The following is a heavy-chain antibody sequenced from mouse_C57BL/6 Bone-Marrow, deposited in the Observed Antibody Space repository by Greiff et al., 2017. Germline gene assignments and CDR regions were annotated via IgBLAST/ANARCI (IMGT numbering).Heavy chain of an antibody. D-gene: IGHD3-2*02. Sequence: VQLQESGAELVKPGASVKISCKASGYAFSSYWMNWVKQRPGKGLEWIGQIYPGDGDTNYNGKFKGKATLTADKSSSTAYMQLSSLTSEDSAVYFCARPLDSSGPAYWGQGTLVTVSA. V-gene: IGHV1-80*01. CDR2: IYPGDGDT. CDR1: GYAFSSYW. CDR3: ARPLDSSGPAY. J-gene: IGHJ3*01.